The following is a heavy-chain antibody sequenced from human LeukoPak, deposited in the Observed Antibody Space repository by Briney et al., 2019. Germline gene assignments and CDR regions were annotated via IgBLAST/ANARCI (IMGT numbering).Heavy chain of an antibody. V-gene: IGHV1-69*13. J-gene: IGHJ3*02. D-gene: IGHD3-22*01. Sequence: SVKVSCKASGGTFSSYAISWVRQAPGQGLEWMGGIIPIFGTANYAQKFQGRVTITADESTSTAYMELSSLRSDDTAVYYCAREPYYYDSSGQTLIAFDIWGQGTMVTVSS. CDR3: AREPYYYDSSGQTLIAFDI. CDR1: GGTFSSYA. CDR2: IIPIFGTA.